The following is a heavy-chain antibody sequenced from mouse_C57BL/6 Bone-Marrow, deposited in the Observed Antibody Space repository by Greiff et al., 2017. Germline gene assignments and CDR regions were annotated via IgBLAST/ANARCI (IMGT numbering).Heavy chain of an antibody. J-gene: IGHJ1*03. CDR2: IYPGDGDT. Sequence: QVQLQQSGPELVKPGASVKISCKASGYAFSSSWMNWVKQRPGKGLEWIGRIYPGDGDTNYNGKFKGKATLTADKSSSTAYMQLSSLTSEDSAVYFCARWITTVVPSYFDVWGTGTTVTVSS. V-gene: IGHV1-82*01. CDR3: ARWITTVVPSYFDV. CDR1: GYAFSSSW. D-gene: IGHD1-1*01.